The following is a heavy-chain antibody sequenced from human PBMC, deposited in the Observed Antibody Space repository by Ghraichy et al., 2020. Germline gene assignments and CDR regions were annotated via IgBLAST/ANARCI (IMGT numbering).Heavy chain of an antibody. D-gene: IGHD5-24*01. V-gene: IGHV1-18*01. Sequence: ASVKFSCKASGYTFINYGITWVRQAPGQGLEWLGWITSKSGNTQYGWKFQGRVTMTTDTSTSTAYMELRSLRSDDTAVYYCARGINYFDPWGQGTLVTVSS. CDR1: GYTFINYG. CDR2: ITSKSGNT. J-gene: IGHJ5*02. CDR3: ARGINYFDP.